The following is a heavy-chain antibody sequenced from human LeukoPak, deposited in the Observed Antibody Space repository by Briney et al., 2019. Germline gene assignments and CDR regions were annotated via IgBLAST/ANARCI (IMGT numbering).Heavy chain of an antibody. J-gene: IGHJ3*02. CDR3: ARAKRNGFDI. V-gene: IGHV3-48*01. CDR1: GFTFSNYS. CDR2: ISRSSTI. Sequence: GGSLRLSCAASGFTFSNYSMNWVRQAPGKGLEWVSYISRSSTIYYADSVKGRFTISRDNAKNSLFLQMNSLRAEDTAVYYCARAKRNGFDIWGQGTMVTVSS.